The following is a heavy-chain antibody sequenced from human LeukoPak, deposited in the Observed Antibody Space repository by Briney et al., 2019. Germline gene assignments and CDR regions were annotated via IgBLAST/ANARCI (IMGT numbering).Heavy chain of an antibody. CDR2: IYTSGST. CDR3: ARDLYGDYARYFDL. J-gene: IGHJ2*01. CDR1: GGSISSYY. D-gene: IGHD4-17*01. V-gene: IGHV4-4*07. Sequence: SETLSLTCTVSGGSISSYYWSWIRQPAGKGLEWIGRIYTSGSTNYNPSLKSRVTISVDTSKNQFSLKLSSVTAADPAVYYCARDLYGDYARYFDLWGRGTLVTVSS.